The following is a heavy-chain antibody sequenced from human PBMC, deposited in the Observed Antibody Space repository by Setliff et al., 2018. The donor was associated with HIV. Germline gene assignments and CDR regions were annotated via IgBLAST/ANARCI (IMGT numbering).Heavy chain of an antibody. J-gene: IGHJ6*03. V-gene: IGHV3-7*01. CDR2: IKQDGSEK. CDR3: AKEADDFWSGFRAYYYYMDV. CDR1: GFTFSRYW. D-gene: IGHD3-3*01. Sequence: GGSLRLSCAASGFTFSRYWMSWVRQAPGKGLEWVANIKQDGSEKDYGDSVQGRFTISRDNSKNTLYLQMNSLRAEDTAVYYCAKEADDFWSGFRAYYYYMDVWGKGTTVTVSS.